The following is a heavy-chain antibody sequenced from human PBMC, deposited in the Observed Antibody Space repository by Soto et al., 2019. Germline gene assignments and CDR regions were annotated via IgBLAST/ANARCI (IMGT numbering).Heavy chain of an antibody. D-gene: IGHD2-21*02. CDR2: IYYSGST. J-gene: IGHJ5*02. CDR1: GGSISSSSYY. Sequence: PSETLSLTCTVSGGSISSSSYYWGWIRQPPGKGLEWIGSIYYSGSTYYNPSLKSRVTISVDTSKNQFSLKLSSVTAADTAVYYCARIVTXGLYNWFDPWGQGTLVTVSS. V-gene: IGHV4-39*01. CDR3: ARIVTXGLYNWFDP.